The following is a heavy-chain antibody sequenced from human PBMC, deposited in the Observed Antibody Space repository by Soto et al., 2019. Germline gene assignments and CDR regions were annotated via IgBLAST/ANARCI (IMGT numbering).Heavy chain of an antibody. CDR1: GFTFSDYY. J-gene: IGHJ3*02. CDR2: ISSSGTTM. V-gene: IGHV3-11*04. Sequence: TGGSLRLSCAASGFTFSDYYMNWIRQAPGKGLECISYISSSGTTMYNADSVKGRFTISRDNAKNSLYLQMNSLRAEDTAVYYCVGSGGGSPPWFDIWGQGTMVTVSS. CDR3: VGSGGGSPPWFDI. D-gene: IGHD2-8*02.